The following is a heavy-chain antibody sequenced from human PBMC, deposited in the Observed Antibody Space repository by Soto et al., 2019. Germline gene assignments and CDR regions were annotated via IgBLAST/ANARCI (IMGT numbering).Heavy chain of an antibody. J-gene: IGHJ6*02. CDR1: GYTFTRYG. CDR3: AMVHVYVPPSPQDV. Sequence: QVQLVQSGAEVKNPGASVKVSCKASGYTFTRYGIGWARQAPGQGLEWMGWINTYNGNTNYAQNVQGRVTLTTDTPTGTANMALRSLISTDTAIPYCAMVHVYVPPSPQDVWGQGTTVIVSS. D-gene: IGHD2-8*01. V-gene: IGHV1-18*01. CDR2: INTYNGNT.